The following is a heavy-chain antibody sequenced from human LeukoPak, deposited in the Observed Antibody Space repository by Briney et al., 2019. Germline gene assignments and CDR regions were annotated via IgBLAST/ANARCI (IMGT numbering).Heavy chain of an antibody. V-gene: IGHV1-2*02. Sequence: ASVKVSCKASGCTFTGYYMHWVRQAPGQGLEWMGWINPNSGGTNYAQKFQGRVTMTRDTSISTAYMELSRLRSDDTAVYYCARVAPVLRYFDWLYYFDYWGRGTLVTVSS. D-gene: IGHD3-9*01. J-gene: IGHJ4*02. CDR2: INPNSGGT. CDR3: ARVAPVLRYFDWLYYFDY. CDR1: GCTFTGYY.